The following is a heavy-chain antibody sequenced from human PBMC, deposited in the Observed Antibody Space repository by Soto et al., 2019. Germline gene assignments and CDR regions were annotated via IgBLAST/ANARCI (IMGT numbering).Heavy chain of an antibody. Sequence: QVQLVESGGGVVQAGRSLRLSCAASGFKFSTYAMHWVRQAPGKGLEWVAIISYDGDNKDYADSVKGRFTVSRDNSNNTLFLQMNSLRTEDTGVFYCARDASMAHFAYLGKGSLVIVSS. J-gene: IGHJ4*02. CDR1: GFKFSTYA. CDR3: ARDASMAHFAY. CDR2: ISYDGDNK. D-gene: IGHD3-10*01. V-gene: IGHV3-30-3*01.